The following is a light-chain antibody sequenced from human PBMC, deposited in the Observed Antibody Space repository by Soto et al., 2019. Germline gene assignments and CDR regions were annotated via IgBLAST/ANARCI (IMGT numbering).Light chain of an antibody. CDR3: CSYAGSSTYV. CDR2: EVS. J-gene: IGLJ1*01. CDR1: SSDVGSYNL. V-gene: IGLV2-23*02. Sequence: QSVLTQPASVSGAAGQSITISCTGTSSDVGSYNLVSWYQQHPGKAPKVMIYEVSKRPSGVPNRFSGSKSGYTASLTISGLQAEDEADYYCCSYAGSSTYVFGTGTKVTVL.